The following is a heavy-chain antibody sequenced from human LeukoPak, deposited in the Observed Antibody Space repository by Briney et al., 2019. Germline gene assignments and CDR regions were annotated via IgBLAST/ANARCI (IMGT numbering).Heavy chain of an antibody. D-gene: IGHD3-22*01. CDR3: ARDAGSGYYPTSDAFDI. V-gene: IGHV4-39*07. Sequence: SETLSLTCTVSGGSISSSSYYWGWIRQPPGKGLEWIGSIYYSGSTYYNPPLKSRVTISVDTSKNQFSLKLSSVTAADTAVYYCARDAGSGYYPTSDAFDIWGQGTMVTVSS. CDR2: IYYSGST. CDR1: GGSISSSSYY. J-gene: IGHJ3*02.